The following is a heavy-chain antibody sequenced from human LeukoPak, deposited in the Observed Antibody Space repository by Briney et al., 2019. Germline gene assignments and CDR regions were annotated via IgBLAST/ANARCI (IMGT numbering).Heavy chain of an antibody. J-gene: IGHJ3*02. V-gene: IGHV3-15*01. CDR3: TTANPYYDFWSGYFDAFDI. D-gene: IGHD3-3*01. Sequence: PGGSLRLSCAASGFTFSNAWMSWVRQAPGKGLEWVGRIKSKTDGGTTDYAAPVKGRFTISRDDSKNTLYLQMNSLKTEDTAVYYCTTANPYYDFWSGYFDAFDIWGQGTMVTVSS. CDR1: GFTFSNAW. CDR2: IKSKTDGGTT.